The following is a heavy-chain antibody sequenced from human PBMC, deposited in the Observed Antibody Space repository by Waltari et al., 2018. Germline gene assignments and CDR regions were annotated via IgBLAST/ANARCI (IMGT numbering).Heavy chain of an antibody. J-gene: IGHJ4*02. V-gene: IGHV3-49*04. CDR2: IRSEAYGGTT. Sequence: EVQLVESGGGLVQPGRSLRLSCTASGFTFGDYAMSWVRQAPGKGLEWVGFIRSEAYGGTTEYAASVKGRFTISRDDSKSIAYLQMNSLKTEDTAVYYCTRTPPPVNPFDYWGQGTLVTVSS. CDR1: GFTFGDYA. D-gene: IGHD2-15*01. CDR3: TRTPPPVNPFDY.